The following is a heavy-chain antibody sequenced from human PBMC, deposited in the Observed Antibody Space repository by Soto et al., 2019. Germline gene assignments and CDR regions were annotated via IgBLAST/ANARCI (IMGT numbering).Heavy chain of an antibody. V-gene: IGHV1-18*04. CDR3: ARDGQRALRPEIVVSARTPNAFHI. D-gene: IGHD3-22*01. CDR2: ISAYNGNT. Sequence: ASVKVSCKASGYTFTSYGISWVRQAPGQGLEWMGWISAYNGNTKYAQKLQGRVTMTTDTSTSTAYMELRSLRADDTAVYYCARDGQRALRPEIVVSARTPNAFHIWGQGTRVTGSS. CDR1: GYTFTSYG. J-gene: IGHJ3*02.